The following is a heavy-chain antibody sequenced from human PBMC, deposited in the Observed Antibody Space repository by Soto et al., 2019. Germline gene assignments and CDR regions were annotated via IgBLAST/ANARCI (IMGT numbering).Heavy chain of an antibody. CDR3: AKDTVPVATPWFDP. V-gene: IGHV3-23*01. Sequence: GGSLRLSCAASGFTFSSCAMGWVRQAPGKGLEWVSDIIDSGGSTYYADSVKGRFTISRDNSKSTLYLQMNSLRAEDTALYYCAKDTVPVATPWFDPWGQGTLVTVSS. CDR2: IIDSGGST. D-gene: IGHD2-2*01. J-gene: IGHJ5*02. CDR1: GFTFSSCA.